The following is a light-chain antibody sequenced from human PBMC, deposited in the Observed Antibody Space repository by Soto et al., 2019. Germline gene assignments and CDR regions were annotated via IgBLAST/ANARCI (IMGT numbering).Light chain of an antibody. V-gene: IGKV1-39*01. Sequence: DVQMTQSPSSLSASIGDRVTITCRASQTIGGSLNWYQHRPGRAPKLLIHSTSTLQSGVPSRFSGSGSVTDFALTISNLQPAAVAPYCCQQSRSTPLTFGHGTNVDL. CDR2: STS. CDR3: QQSRSTPLT. CDR1: QTIGGS. J-gene: IGKJ3*01.